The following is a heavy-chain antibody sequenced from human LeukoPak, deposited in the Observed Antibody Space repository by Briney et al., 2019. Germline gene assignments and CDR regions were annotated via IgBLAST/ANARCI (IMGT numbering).Heavy chain of an antibody. Sequence: SETLSLTCAVSGGSISSGGYSWSWIRQPPGKGLEWIGYIYHSGSTYYNPSLKSRVTISVDRSKNQFSLKLSSVTAADTAVYYCARGGDYYDSSGYSSWGQGTLVTVSS. CDR3: ARGGDYYDSSGYSS. CDR1: GGSISSGGYS. CDR2: IYHSGST. D-gene: IGHD3-22*01. V-gene: IGHV4-30-2*01. J-gene: IGHJ4*02.